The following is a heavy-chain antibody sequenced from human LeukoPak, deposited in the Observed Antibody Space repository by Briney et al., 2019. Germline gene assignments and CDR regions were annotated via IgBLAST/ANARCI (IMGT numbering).Heavy chain of an antibody. CDR2: IIPILGIA. CDR3: ASHCSSTSCYADYYYMDV. J-gene: IGHJ6*03. Sequence: SVKVSGKASGGTFSSYTISWVRQAPGQGLEWMGRIIPILGIANYAQKFQGRVTITADKSTSTAYMELSSLRSEDTAVYYCASHCSSTSCYADYYYMDVWGKGTTVTVSS. D-gene: IGHD2-2*01. CDR1: GGTFSSYT. V-gene: IGHV1-69*02.